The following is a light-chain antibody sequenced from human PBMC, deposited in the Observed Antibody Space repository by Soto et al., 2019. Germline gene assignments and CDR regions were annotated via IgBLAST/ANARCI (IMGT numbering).Light chain of an antibody. Sequence: QSVLTQPASVSGSPGQSITISCTGTSSDIGAYNFVSWYQQHPGKAPKLMLYDVNIRPSGVSNRFSGSKSGNTSSLTISGLQAEDEADYYCTSWTPSTTMIFCGGTKLAV. CDR1: SSDIGAYNF. CDR2: DVN. J-gene: IGLJ2*01. CDR3: TSWTPSTTMI. V-gene: IGLV2-14*03.